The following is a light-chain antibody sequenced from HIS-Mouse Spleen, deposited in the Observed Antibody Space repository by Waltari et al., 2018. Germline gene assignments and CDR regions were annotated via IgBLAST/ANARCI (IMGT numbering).Light chain of an antibody. Sequence: QSALTQPRSVSGVAGQSVTISCTGTSSDVGGYHYVAGYQQHPGQAPKRMIYDVSTRPSGVPDRFSGSKSGNTASRTISGLQAEDEADYYCCSYAGSYTWVFGGGTKLTVL. CDR2: DVS. V-gene: IGLV2-11*01. J-gene: IGLJ3*02. CDR1: SSDVGGYHY. CDR3: CSYAGSYTWV.